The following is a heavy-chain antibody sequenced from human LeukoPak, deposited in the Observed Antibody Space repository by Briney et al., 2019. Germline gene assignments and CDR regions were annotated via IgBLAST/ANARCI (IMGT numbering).Heavy chain of an antibody. V-gene: IGHV3-33*01. Sequence: GRSLRLSCAAAGFTFSSYCMHWVRQAPGKGLEWVAVIWYDGSEKFYADSVKGRFTISRENSKNTLYLQMNSLRGDDTAVYYCARAGGTAFDYWGQGSLVTVSS. CDR1: GFTFSSYC. J-gene: IGHJ4*02. CDR3: ARAGGTAFDY. D-gene: IGHD1-1*01. CDR2: IWYDGSEK.